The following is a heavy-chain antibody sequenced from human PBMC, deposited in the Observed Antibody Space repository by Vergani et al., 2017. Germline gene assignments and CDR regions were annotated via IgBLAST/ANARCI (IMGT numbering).Heavy chain of an antibody. V-gene: IGHV4-38-2*02. Sequence: QVQLQESGPGLVKPSETLSLTCTVSGYSISSGYYWGWIRQPPGKGLEWIGRIYHSGSTYYNPSLKSLVTISVDTSKNQFSLKLGSVTAADTAVYYCARVSGSVSDDYWGQGTLVTVSS. D-gene: IGHD1-26*01. CDR1: GYSISSGYY. J-gene: IGHJ4*02. CDR3: ARVSGSVSDDY. CDR2: IYHSGST.